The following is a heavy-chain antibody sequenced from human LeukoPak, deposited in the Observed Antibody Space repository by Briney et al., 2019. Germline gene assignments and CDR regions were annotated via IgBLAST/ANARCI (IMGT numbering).Heavy chain of an antibody. CDR2: ISGSGGST. V-gene: IGHV3-23*01. J-gene: IGHJ6*04. D-gene: IGHD1-20*01. CDR3: ANYIWNYGMDV. CDR1: GFTFSGYA. Sequence: GGSLRLSCAASGFTFSGYAMSWVRQAPGKGLEWVSAISGSGGSTYYADSVKGRFTISRDNSKNTLYLQINSLRAEDTAVYYCANYIWNYGMDVWGKGTTVTVSS.